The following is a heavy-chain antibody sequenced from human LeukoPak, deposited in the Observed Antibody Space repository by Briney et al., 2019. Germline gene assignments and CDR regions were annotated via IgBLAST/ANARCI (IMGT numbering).Heavy chain of an antibody. CDR3: ARDFGTSSRYYYYYYGMDV. CDR1: GFTFSSYA. D-gene: IGHD3-10*01. Sequence: GGSLRLSCAASGFTFSSYAMHWVRQAPGKGLVGVAVISYDGSNKYYADSVKGRFTISRDNSKNTLYLQMNSLRAEDTAVYYCARDFGTSSRYYYYYYGMDVWGQGTTVTVSS. V-gene: IGHV3-30-3*01. CDR2: ISYDGSNK. J-gene: IGHJ6*02.